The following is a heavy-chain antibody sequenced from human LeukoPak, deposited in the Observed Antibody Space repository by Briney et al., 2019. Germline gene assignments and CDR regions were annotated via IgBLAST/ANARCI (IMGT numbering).Heavy chain of an antibody. Sequence: PGRSLRLSCAASGFTFSSYAMHWVRQAPGKGLEWVAVISYDGSNKYYADSVKGRFTISRDNSKNTLYLQMNSLRAEDTAVYYCARGETYYYDSSGYYPAYYYYGMDVWGQGTTVTVSS. D-gene: IGHD3-22*01. CDR1: GFTFSSYA. CDR3: ARGETYYYDSSGYYPAYYYYGMDV. J-gene: IGHJ6*02. CDR2: ISYDGSNK. V-gene: IGHV3-30-3*01.